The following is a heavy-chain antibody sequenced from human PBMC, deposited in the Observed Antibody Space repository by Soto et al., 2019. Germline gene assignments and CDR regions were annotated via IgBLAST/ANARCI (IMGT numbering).Heavy chain of an antibody. V-gene: IGHV3-15*01. D-gene: IGHD2-2*01. CDR1: GFTFSNAW. CDR3: TTLYCSSTSCPFDY. Sequence: GGSLILSCAASGFTFSNAWMSWVRQAPGKGLEWVGRIKSKTDGGTTDYAAPVKGRFTISRDDSKNTLYLQMNSLKTEDTAVYYCTTLYCSSTSCPFDYWGQGTLVTVSS. CDR2: IKSKTDGGTT. J-gene: IGHJ4*02.